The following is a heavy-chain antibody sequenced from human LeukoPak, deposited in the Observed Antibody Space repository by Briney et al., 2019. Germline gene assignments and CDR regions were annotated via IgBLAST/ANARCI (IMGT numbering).Heavy chain of an antibody. CDR1: GFTFSSYG. V-gene: IGHV3-23*01. CDR3: AKDPALEDWLQNWFDP. J-gene: IGHJ5*02. Sequence: GGSLRLSCAASGFTFSSYGMSWVRQAPGKGLEWVSAISGSGGSTYYADSVKGRFTISRDNSKNTLYLQMNSLRAEDTAVYYCAKDPALEDWLQNWFDPWGQGTLVTVSS. CDR2: ISGSGGST. D-gene: IGHD3/OR15-3a*01.